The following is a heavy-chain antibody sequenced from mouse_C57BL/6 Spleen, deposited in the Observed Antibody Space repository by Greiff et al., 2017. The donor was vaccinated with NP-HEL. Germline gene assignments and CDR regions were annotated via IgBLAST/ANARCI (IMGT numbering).Heavy chain of an antibody. Sequence: QVQLKQSGAELVKPGASVKISCKASGYAFSSYWMNWVKQRPGKGLEWIGQIYPGDGDTNYNGKFKGKATLTADKSSSTAYMQLSSLTSEDSAVYFCARRGLRGLFDYWGQGTTLTVSS. D-gene: IGHD1-1*01. J-gene: IGHJ2*01. CDR3: ARRGLRGLFDY. CDR2: IYPGDGDT. V-gene: IGHV1-80*01. CDR1: GYAFSSYW.